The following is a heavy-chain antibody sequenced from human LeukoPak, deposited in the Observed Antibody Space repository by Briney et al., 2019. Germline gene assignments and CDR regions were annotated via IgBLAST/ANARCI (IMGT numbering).Heavy chain of an antibody. CDR3: ARAHYDIWNGYYYFDH. D-gene: IGHD3-3*01. J-gene: IGHJ4*02. CDR1: GGSISSHY. CDR2: ISYSGST. V-gene: IGHV4-59*11. Sequence: SETLSLTCTVSGGSISSHYWSWIRQSPGKGLEWIGYISYSGSTNYNPSLKSPVTISVDTSKNQFSLKLSSVTAADTAVYYCARAHYDIWNGYYYFDHWGQGTLVTVSS.